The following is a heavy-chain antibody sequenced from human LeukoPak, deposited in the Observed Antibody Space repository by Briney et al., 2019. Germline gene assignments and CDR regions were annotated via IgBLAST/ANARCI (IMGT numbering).Heavy chain of an antibody. CDR3: AAGSSSGSFDY. CDR2: IIPILGIA. J-gene: IGHJ4*02. Sequence: ASVKVSCKASGGTFSSYTISWVRQAPGQGLEWMGRIIPILGIANYAQKFQGRVMITADKSTSTAYMELSSLRSEDTAVYYCAAGSSSGSFDYWGQGTLVTVSS. V-gene: IGHV1-69*02. CDR1: GGTFSSYT. D-gene: IGHD6-6*01.